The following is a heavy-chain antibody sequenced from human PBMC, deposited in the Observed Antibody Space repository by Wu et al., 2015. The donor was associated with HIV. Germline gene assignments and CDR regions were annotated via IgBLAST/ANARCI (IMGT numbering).Heavy chain of an antibody. D-gene: IGHD1-26*01. CDR3: ARGVWQELRS. Sequence: QVHLVQSGAEVKKPGASVKVSCKASGYTFTTYDINWVRQASGHGLEWMGWMNPNSGNTGYAQKFQGRITMTRNTSITTAYMELSSLRSEDTAVYYCARGVWQELRSWGQGTLVTVSS. CDR1: GYTFTTYD. V-gene: IGHV1-8*01. J-gene: IGHJ4*02. CDR2: MNPNSGNT.